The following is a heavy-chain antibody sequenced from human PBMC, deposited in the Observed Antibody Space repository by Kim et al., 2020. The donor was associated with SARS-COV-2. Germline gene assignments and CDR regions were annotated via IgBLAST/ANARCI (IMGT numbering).Heavy chain of an antibody. Sequence: ASVKVSCKASGYTFISYAMNWVRQAPGQGLEWMGWINTNTGNPTYAQGFTGRFVFSLDTSVSTAYLQISSLKAEDTAVYYCARGPYGGWCPRYYFDYWGQGTLVTVSS. D-gene: IGHD6-19*01. J-gene: IGHJ4*02. CDR1: GYTFISYA. CDR2: INTNTGNP. CDR3: ARGPYGGWCPRYYFDY. V-gene: IGHV7-4-1*02.